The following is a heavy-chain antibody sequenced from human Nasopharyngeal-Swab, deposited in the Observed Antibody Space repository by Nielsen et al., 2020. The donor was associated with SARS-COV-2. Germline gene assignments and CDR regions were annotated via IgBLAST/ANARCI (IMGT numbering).Heavy chain of an antibody. CDR2: ISSSSSTI. D-gene: IGHD4-17*01. J-gene: IGHJ4*02. CDR1: GFTFSSYS. CDR3: ARDGMTTDSTFDY. Sequence: GESLKISCAASGFTFSSYSMNWVRQAPGKGLEWVSYISSSSSTIYCADSVKGRFTISRDNAKNSLYLQMNSLRDEDTAVYYCARDGMTTDSTFDYWGQGTLVTVSS. V-gene: IGHV3-48*02.